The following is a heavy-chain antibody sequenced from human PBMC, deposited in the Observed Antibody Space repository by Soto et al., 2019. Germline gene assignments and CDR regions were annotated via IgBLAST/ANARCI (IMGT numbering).Heavy chain of an antibody. CDR3: ARGTLAGVAAAGNGMKPLENFDY. V-gene: IGHV4-34*01. Sequence: SETLSLTCAVYGGSFSGYYWSWIRQPPGKGLEWIGEINHSGSTNYNPSLKSRVTISVDTSKNQFTLKLSSVTAADTAVYYCARGTLAGVAAAGNGMKPLENFDYGGQGTLVTVSS. CDR1: GGSFSGYY. CDR2: INHSGST. D-gene: IGHD6-13*01. J-gene: IGHJ4*02.